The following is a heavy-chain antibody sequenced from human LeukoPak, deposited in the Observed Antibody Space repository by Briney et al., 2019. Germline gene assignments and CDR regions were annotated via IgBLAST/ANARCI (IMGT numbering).Heavy chain of an antibody. D-gene: IGHD3-22*01. CDR2: IYYSGST. CDR1: GGSISSGDYY. Sequence: SETLSLTCTVSGGSISSGDYYWSWIRQPPGKGLEWIGYIYYSGSTYYNPSLKSRVTISVDTSKNQFSLKLSSVTAADTAVYYCARLKYYYDSSGFYDWGQGTLVTVSS. CDR3: ARLKYYYDSSGFYD. V-gene: IGHV4-30-4*01. J-gene: IGHJ4*02.